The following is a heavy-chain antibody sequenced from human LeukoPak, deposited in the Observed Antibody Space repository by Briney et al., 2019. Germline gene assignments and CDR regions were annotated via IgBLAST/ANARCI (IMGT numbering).Heavy chain of an antibody. D-gene: IGHD2-2*01. CDR2: MNPNSGNT. CDR3: ARGRGSGIVVVPAANDY. CDR1: GYTFTSYD. Sequence: ASVKVSCKASGYTFTSYDINWVRQATGQGLEWMGWMNPNSGNTGYAQKFQGRVTITRNTSISTAYMELSSLRSDDTAVYYCARGRGSGIVVVPAANDYWGQGTLVTVSS. V-gene: IGHV1-8*03. J-gene: IGHJ4*02.